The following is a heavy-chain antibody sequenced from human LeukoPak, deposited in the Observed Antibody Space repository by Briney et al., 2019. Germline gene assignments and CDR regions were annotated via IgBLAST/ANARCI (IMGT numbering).Heavy chain of an antibody. CDR3: ARDDFWSGYTD. CDR1: GDSISSSSYY. V-gene: IGHV4-39*07. Sequence: NPSETPSLTCTVSGDSISSSSYYWGWIRQPPGKGLEWIGSMYYSGSTSYNPSLKSRVTISVGTSKNQFSLKLSSVTAADTAVYYCARDDFWSGYTDWGQGTLVTVSS. D-gene: IGHD3-3*01. CDR2: MYYSGST. J-gene: IGHJ4*02.